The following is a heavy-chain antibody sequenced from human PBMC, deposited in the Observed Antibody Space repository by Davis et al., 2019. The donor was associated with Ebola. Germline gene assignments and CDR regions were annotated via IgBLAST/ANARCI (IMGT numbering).Heavy chain of an antibody. CDR2: IFYNGST. Sequence: SETLSLTCTVSGGSISSYYWSWIRQPPGKGLEWIGYIFYNGSTNYNPSLKSRVTISVDTSKNQFSLKLSSVTAADTAVYYCARGRAVGPHNWFDPWGQGTLVTVSS. CDR3: ARGRAVGPHNWFDP. V-gene: IGHV4-59*01. CDR1: GGSISSYY. D-gene: IGHD1-26*01. J-gene: IGHJ5*02.